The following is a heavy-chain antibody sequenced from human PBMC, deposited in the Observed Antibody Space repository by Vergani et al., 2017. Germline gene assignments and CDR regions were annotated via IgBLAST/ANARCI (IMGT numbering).Heavy chain of an antibody. J-gene: IGHJ3*02. CDR2: INQSGST. D-gene: IGHD3-10*01. V-gene: IGHV4-34*01. Sequence: QVQLQQWGAGLLKPSETLSLTCAVFGGPFSGYYWGWIRQTPGKGPEWIGEINQSGSTNYNPSLKSRVTISVDTSKNHFSLKLSSATAAATAVYYCARESVWFGEVPKRRAFDIWGQGTMVTVSS. CDR3: ARESVWFGEVPKRRAFDI. CDR1: GGPFSGYY.